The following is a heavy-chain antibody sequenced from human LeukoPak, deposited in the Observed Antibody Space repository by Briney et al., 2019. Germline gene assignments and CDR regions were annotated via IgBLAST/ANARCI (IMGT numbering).Heavy chain of an antibody. J-gene: IGHJ4*02. D-gene: IGHD3-22*01. Sequence: GGSLRLSCAASGFTFSSYSMNWVRQAPGKGLEWVSGISGSGDNTYYADSVKGRFTISRDNSKNTLYVQVNSLGTEDTAAYYCAKGSYYDSSGSFYFDYWGQGTLVTVSS. CDR2: ISGSGDNT. CDR1: GFTFSSYS. V-gene: IGHV3-23*01. CDR3: AKGSYYDSSGSFYFDY.